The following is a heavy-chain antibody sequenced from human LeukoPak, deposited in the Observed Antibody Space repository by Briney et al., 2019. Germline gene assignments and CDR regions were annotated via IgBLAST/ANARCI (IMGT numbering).Heavy chain of an antibody. CDR2: IYTSGST. CDR3: ARDYYGSGSYSYYFDY. J-gene: IGHJ4*02. D-gene: IGHD3-10*01. Sequence: PSQTLSLTCTVSGGSISSGSYYWSWIRQPAGKGLEWIGRIYTSGSTNYNPSLKSRVTISVDTSKNQFSLKLSSVTAADTAVYYCARDYYGSGSYSYYFDYWGKGTLVTVSS. V-gene: IGHV4-61*02. CDR1: GGSISSGSYY.